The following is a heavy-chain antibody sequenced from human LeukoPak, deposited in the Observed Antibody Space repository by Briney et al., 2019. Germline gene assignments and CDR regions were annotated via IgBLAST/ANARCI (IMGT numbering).Heavy chain of an antibody. J-gene: IGHJ4*02. CDR2: VRASGDNT. CDR3: VRGGGNLMT. CDR1: GFSFSSYV. V-gene: IGHV3-23*01. D-gene: IGHD3-16*01. Sequence: PGGSLRLSCAASGFSFSSYVMSWVRQAPGKGLEWVSAVRASGDNTYYADSVKGRFTIARDNSKDTLSLQMNSLRAEDTAVYYCVRGGGNLMTWGQGTLVTVSS.